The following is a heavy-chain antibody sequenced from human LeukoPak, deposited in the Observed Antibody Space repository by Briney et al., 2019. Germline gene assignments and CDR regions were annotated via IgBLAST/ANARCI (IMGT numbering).Heavy chain of an antibody. Sequence: GGSLRLSCAASGFTFSSYAMSWVRQAPGKGLEWVSAISGSSDSTYYADSMKGRLTISRDNSKNTVYLQMNSLRAEDTAVYYCARSSGYYSSLFYMHVWGKGTTVTVSS. D-gene: IGHD3-22*01. CDR2: ISGSSDST. CDR1: GFTFSSYA. CDR3: ARSSGYYSSLFYMHV. V-gene: IGHV3-23*01. J-gene: IGHJ6*03.